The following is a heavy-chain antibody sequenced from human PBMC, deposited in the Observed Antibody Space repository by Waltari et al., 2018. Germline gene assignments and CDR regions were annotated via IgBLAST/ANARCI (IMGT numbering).Heavy chain of an antibody. CDR1: GGSISSYY. Sequence: QVQLQESGPGLVKPSETLSLTCTVSGGSISSYYWSWIRQPPGKGLELIGYIYYSGSTNYTPSLKSRVTISVDTSKNQFSLKLSSVTAADTAVYYCASGVGATIYYFDYWGQGTLVTVSS. V-gene: IGHV4-59*01. CDR3: ASGVGATIYYFDY. CDR2: IYYSGST. J-gene: IGHJ4*02. D-gene: IGHD1-26*01.